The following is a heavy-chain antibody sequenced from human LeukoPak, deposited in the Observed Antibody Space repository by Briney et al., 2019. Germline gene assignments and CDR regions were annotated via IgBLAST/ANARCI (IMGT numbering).Heavy chain of an antibody. CDR1: GFTFSTQA. D-gene: IGHD2-2*01. V-gene: IGHV3-23*01. CDR3: ARLQWDLPISWGYFDH. J-gene: IGHJ4*02. CDR2: MSASGDRI. Sequence: GGSLRLSCVGSGFTFSTQAMSWVRQAPGKGLEWVSTMSASGDRIHYADSVRGRFTISRDNSKNTVYLQMSSLRAEDTAIYYCARLQWDLPISWGYFDHWGQGTLVSASS.